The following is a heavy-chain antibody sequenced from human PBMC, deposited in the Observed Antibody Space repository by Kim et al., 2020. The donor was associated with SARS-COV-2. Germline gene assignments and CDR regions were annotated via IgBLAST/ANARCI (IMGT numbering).Heavy chain of an antibody. CDR2: INHSGSA. CDR3: ARGRNRPDQ. Sequence: SETLSLTCSVSGASLTNYYWNWIRQPPGKGLEWLGEINHSGSANYNPSFKSRLTISIDTSKNQFSLKLTSLTAADTATYYCARGRNRPDQWGRGTLVTVSS. J-gene: IGHJ5*02. V-gene: IGHV4-59*13. CDR1: GASLTNYY.